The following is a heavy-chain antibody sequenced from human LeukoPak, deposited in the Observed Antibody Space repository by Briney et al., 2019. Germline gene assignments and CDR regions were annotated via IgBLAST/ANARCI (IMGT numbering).Heavy chain of an antibody. CDR2: ISYDGSNK. J-gene: IGHJ4*02. Sequence: GGSLRLSCAASGFTFSSCWMTWVRQAPGKGLEWVAVISYDGSNKYYADSVKGRFTISRDNSKNTLYLQMNSLRAEDTAVYYCARGKGSSSWSFDYWGQGTLVTVSS. CDR3: ARGKGSSSWSFDY. V-gene: IGHV3-30-3*01. CDR1: GFTFSSCW. D-gene: IGHD6-13*01.